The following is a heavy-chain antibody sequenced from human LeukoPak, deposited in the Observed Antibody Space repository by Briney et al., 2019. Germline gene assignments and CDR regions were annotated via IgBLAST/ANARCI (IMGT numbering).Heavy chain of an antibody. Sequence: GGSLRLSCTASGFTFSSYSMNWVRQAPGKGLEWVSYISSSTSTLFYADSVKGRFTTSRDNAKNSLYLQMNSLRAEDTAVYYCARSRLGEFDDYWGQGTLVTVSS. V-gene: IGHV3-48*04. J-gene: IGHJ4*02. CDR3: ARSRLGEFDDY. D-gene: IGHD3-16*01. CDR2: ISSSTSTL. CDR1: GFTFSSYS.